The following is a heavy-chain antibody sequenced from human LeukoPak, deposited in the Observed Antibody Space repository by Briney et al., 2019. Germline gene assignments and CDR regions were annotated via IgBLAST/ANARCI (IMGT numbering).Heavy chain of an antibody. V-gene: IGHV3-48*02. Sequence: GGSLRLSCTASGFTFSTYRMIWVRQAPGKGLEWVSYIRSSGSTTYYADSVQGRFTTSRDDAENSLYLQMNSLRDEDTGVYYCARVNYYALDYWGQGALVTVSS. D-gene: IGHD3-10*01. CDR2: IRSSGSTT. J-gene: IGHJ4*02. CDR3: ARVNYYALDY. CDR1: GFTFSTYR.